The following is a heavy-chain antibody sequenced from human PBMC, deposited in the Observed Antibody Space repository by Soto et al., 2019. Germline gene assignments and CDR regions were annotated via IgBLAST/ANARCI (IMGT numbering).Heavy chain of an antibody. D-gene: IGHD1-26*01. CDR3: ATDDHGIFPY. J-gene: IGHJ4*02. Sequence: HVQLVQSGTEVKKPGASVRVSCMVSGYPFTTYYIHWVRQAPGQGLEWMGWIDPRSGGTVYEQKFQGRVTMTRDTSISTVYMDLSGLTSDDTALYYWATDDHGIFPYWGQGSLVTVSS. V-gene: IGHV1-2*02. CDR2: IDPRSGGT. CDR1: GYPFTTYY.